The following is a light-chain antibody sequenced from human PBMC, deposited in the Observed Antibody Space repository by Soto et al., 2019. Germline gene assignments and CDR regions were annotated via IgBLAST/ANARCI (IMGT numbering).Light chain of an antibody. CDR2: DAS. J-gene: IGKJ1*01. Sequence: EIAVTQSPATLSLSPGERATLSCRASQSVSSYLAWYQQKPGQAPRLLIYDASNRATGIPARFSGSGSGTDFTLTISSLEPEDFAVYYCQQRSNWRWTFGQGTKVEIK. CDR1: QSVSSY. V-gene: IGKV3-11*01. CDR3: QQRSNWRWT.